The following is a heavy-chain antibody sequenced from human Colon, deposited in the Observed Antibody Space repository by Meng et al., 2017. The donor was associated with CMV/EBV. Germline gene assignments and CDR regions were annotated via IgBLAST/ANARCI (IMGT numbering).Heavy chain of an antibody. CDR2: IRQDESEK. D-gene: IGHD3-22*01. CDR3: ARLRTYDSSGYYNDAFDI. J-gene: IGHJ3*02. CDR1: GFTFSNYW. V-gene: IGHV3-7*01. Sequence: GESLKISCAASGFTFSNYWMSWVRQAPGKGLEWVANIRQDESEKYYVDSVKGRFTISRDNAKNSVYLQMNSLRPEDTAVYYCARLRTYDSSGYYNDAFDIWGQGTMVTVSS.